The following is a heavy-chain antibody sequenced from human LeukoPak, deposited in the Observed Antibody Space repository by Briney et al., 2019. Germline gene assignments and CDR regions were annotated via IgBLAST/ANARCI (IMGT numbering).Heavy chain of an antibody. J-gene: IGHJ5*02. Sequence: SQTLSLTCAISGDRVSSNSAAWHWIRQSPSRGLEWLGRTYYRSRWYSNYALSVKSRITINPDTSKNQFSLQLNSVTPEDTAVYYCVRDRAPNWFDPWGQGTLVTVSS. D-gene: IGHD5-24*01. CDR1: GDRVSSNSAA. V-gene: IGHV6-1*01. CDR2: TYYRSRWYS. CDR3: VRDRAPNWFDP.